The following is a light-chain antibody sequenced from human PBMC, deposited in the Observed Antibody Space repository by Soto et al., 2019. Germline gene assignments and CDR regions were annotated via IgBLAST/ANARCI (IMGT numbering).Light chain of an antibody. CDR3: QQNYRATPWT. CDR2: AAS. J-gene: IGKJ1*01. V-gene: IGKV1-39*01. Sequence: DIKMNQSPSSLSATVGDRITITCRASQSISRYLNWYQHKPGKAPKLLINAASSLERGVPSRFSGGGSGTDFTLNISSLQPDDFATYYCQQNYRATPWTFGQGTKVDVK. CDR1: QSISRY.